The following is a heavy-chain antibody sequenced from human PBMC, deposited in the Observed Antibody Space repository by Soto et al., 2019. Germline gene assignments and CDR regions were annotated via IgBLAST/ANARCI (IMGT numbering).Heavy chain of an antibody. Sequence: QVQLQESGPGLVKPSETLSLTCTVSGGSISSYYWSWIRQPPGKGLEWIGYIYYSGSTNYNPSLTSRVTLSVDTSKYQFSLKLSSVTAADTAVYYCARRPGIAAAGTLWYFDLLGRGTLVTVSS. V-gene: IGHV4-59*01. J-gene: IGHJ2*01. CDR3: ARRPGIAAAGTLWYFDL. CDR2: IYYSGST. D-gene: IGHD6-13*01. CDR1: GGSISSYY.